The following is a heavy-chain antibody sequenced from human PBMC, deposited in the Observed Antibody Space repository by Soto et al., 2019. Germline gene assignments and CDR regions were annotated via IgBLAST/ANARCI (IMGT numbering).Heavy chain of an antibody. Sequence: EVQLVESGGGLVKPGGSLRLSCAASGFTFSNAWMSWVRQAPGKGLEWVGRIKSNSDGGTTGYAAPVKGRFTISRDDSKNTLYLQMNRMETEETAIYYCTTATYSSTGQRNYYMDVWGKGTTVNVSS. J-gene: IGHJ6*03. CDR1: GFTFSNAW. CDR3: TTATYSSTGQRNYYMDV. CDR2: IKSNSDGGTT. D-gene: IGHD6-13*01. V-gene: IGHV3-15*01.